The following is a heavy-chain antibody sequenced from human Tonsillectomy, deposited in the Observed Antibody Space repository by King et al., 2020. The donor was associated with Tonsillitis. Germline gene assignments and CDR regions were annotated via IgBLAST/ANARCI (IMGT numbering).Heavy chain of an antibody. V-gene: IGHV3-9*01. J-gene: IGHJ4*02. CDR1: GFTFDDYA. Sequence: MQLVQSGGGLVQPGRSLRLSCAASGFTFDDYAMHWVRQAPGKGLEWVSGISWNSGSIGYADSVKGRFTISRDNAKNSLYLQMNSLRAEDTAVYYCAKAYSGYEDPFDYWGQGTLVTVSS. CDR3: AKAYSGYEDPFDY. D-gene: IGHD5-12*01. CDR2: ISWNSGSI.